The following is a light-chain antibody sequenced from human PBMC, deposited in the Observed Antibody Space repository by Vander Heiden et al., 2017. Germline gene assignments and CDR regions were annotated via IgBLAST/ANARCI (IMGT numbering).Light chain of an antibody. J-gene: IGKJ1*01. CDR2: WAS. CDR3: QQYDSTPRT. CDR1: QSVLYSSNNKNY. V-gene: IGKV4-1*01. Sequence: DIVMTQSPDSLAVSLGERATINCKSSQSVLYSSNNKNYLAWYQQKPGQPPKLLIYWASTRESGVPDRFSGSGSGTDFTLTISILQAEDVAVYYCQQYDSTPRTFGQGTKVEIK.